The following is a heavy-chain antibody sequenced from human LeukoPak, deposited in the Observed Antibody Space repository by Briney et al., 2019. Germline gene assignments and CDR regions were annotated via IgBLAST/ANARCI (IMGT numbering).Heavy chain of an antibody. J-gene: IGHJ4*02. CDR3: ASLRQLVDSPVDY. Sequence: PSETLSFTCAVYGGSFSGYYWSWTRQPPGKGLEWIGEINHSGSTNYNPSLKSRVTISVDTSKNQFSLKLSSVTAADTAVYYCASLRQLVDSPVDYWGQGTLVTVSS. V-gene: IGHV4-34*01. CDR2: INHSGST. CDR1: GGSFSGYY. D-gene: IGHD6-13*01.